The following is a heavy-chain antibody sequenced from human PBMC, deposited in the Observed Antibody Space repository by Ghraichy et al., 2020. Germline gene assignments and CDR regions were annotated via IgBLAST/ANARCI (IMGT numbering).Heavy chain of an antibody. J-gene: IGHJ4*02. CDR2: ISSSSSTI. D-gene: IGHD3-3*01. Sequence: GGSLRLSCAASGFTFSSYSMSWVRQAPGKGLEWVSYISSSSSTIYYADSVKGRFTISRDNAKNSLHWQMNSLRDEDTAVYYCARPNREYYDFWSGYYRNWGQGTMVTVSS. CDR3: ARPNREYYDFWSGYYRN. CDR1: GFTFSSYS. V-gene: IGHV3-48*02.